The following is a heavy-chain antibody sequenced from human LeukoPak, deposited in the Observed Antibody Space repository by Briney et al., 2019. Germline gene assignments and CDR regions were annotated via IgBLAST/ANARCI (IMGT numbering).Heavy chain of an antibody. CDR1: GFTFSSYA. D-gene: IGHD2-2*01. Sequence: GGSLRLSCAASGFTFSSYAMNWVRQAPGKGLEWVSYISSSSSTIYYADSVKGRFTISRDNAKNSLYLQMNSLRAEDTAVYYCASLRYCSSTSCPRFDPWGQGTLVTVSS. J-gene: IGHJ5*02. CDR3: ASLRYCSSTSCPRFDP. V-gene: IGHV3-48*01. CDR2: ISSSSSTI.